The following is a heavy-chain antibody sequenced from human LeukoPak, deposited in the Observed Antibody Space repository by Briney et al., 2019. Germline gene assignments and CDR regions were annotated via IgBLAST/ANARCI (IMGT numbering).Heavy chain of an antibody. V-gene: IGHV3-30*04. D-gene: IGHD3-16*02. CDR2: ISYDGSNK. Sequence: GGSLRLSCAASGFTFSSYAMHWVRQAPGKGLEWVAVISYDGSNKYYADSVKGRFTISRDNSKNTLYLQMNSLRAEDTAVYYCARARHDYVWGSYRYRRTLDYWGQRTLVTVSS. J-gene: IGHJ4*02. CDR3: ARARHDYVWGSYRYRRTLDY. CDR1: GFTFSSYA.